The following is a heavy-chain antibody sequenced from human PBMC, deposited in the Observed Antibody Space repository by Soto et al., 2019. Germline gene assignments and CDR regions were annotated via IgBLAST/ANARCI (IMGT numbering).Heavy chain of an antibody. CDR3: ARAFWRPYDAFDI. CDR1: GYTFTSYD. J-gene: IGHJ3*02. V-gene: IGHV1-8*01. Sequence: ASVKVSCKASGYTFTSYDINWVRQATGQGLEWMGWMNPNSGNTGYAQKFQGRVTMTRNTSISTAYMELSSLRSEDTAVYYCARAFWRPYDAFDIWGQGXMVTVS. CDR2: MNPNSGNT. D-gene: IGHD3-3*01.